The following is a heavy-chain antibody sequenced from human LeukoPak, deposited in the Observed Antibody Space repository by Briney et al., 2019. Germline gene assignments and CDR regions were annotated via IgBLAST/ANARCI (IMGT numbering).Heavy chain of an antibody. V-gene: IGHV1-69*04. CDR1: GGTFSSYT. Sequence: ASVKVSCKASGGTFSSYTISWVRQAPGQGLEWMGRIIPILGIANYAQKFQGRVTITADKSTSTAYMELSSLRSEDTAVHYCAREGSLLLWFVESNSFDPWGQGTLVTVSS. CDR3: AREGSLLLWFVESNSFDP. J-gene: IGHJ5*02. D-gene: IGHD3-10*01. CDR2: IIPILGIA.